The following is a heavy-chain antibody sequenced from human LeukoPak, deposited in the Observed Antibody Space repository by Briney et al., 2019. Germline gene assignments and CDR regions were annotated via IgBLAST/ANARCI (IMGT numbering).Heavy chain of an antibody. D-gene: IGHD3-22*01. V-gene: IGHV1-18*04. J-gene: IGHJ4*02. CDR2: ISAYNGNT. Sequence: ASVKVSCKASGYTFSGYYIHWVRQAPGQGLEWMGWISAYNGNTNYAQKLQGRVTMTTDTSTSTAYMELRSLRSDDTAVYYCARVEQVWYDSSGYYNAYWGQGTLVTVSS. CDR3: ARVEQVWYDSSGYYNAY. CDR1: GYTFSGYY.